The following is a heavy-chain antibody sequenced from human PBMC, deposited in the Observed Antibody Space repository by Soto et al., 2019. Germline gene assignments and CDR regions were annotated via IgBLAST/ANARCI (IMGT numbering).Heavy chain of an antibody. J-gene: IGHJ4*02. CDR3: PHRNSSGYYHKDNPFDY. V-gene: IGHV2-5*02. CDR1: GFSLSTSGVG. D-gene: IGHD3-22*01. CDR2: IYWDDDK. Sequence: QITLKESGPTLVKPTQTLTLTCTFSGFSLSTSGVGVGWIRQPPGKALEWLALIYWDDDKRYSPSLKSRLTITKDPSKNQLALTIPNMDPVDTATYYCPHRNSSGYYHKDNPFDYWAREPWSPSPQ.